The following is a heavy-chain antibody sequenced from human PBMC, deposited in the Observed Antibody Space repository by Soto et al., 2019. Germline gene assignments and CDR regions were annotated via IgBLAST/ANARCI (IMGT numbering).Heavy chain of an antibody. CDR1: GYNFAGYW. Sequence: GESLKISWKGSGYNFAGYWIAWVRQMPGKGVELMGIIYPSDSDTRYRPSFQGQVTISADKSISSAYLQWSSPRASDTAMYYCARGGVSTRTFDYWGQGTPVTVSS. CDR3: ARGGVSTRTFDY. J-gene: IGHJ4*02. V-gene: IGHV5-51*01. CDR2: IYPSDSDT. D-gene: IGHD3-3*01.